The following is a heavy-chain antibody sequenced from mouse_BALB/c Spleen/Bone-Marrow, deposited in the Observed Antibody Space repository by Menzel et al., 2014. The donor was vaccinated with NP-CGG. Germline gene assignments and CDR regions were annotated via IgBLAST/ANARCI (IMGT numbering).Heavy chain of an antibody. CDR3: ARDVGNYVRFAY. V-gene: IGHV7-3*02. CDR2: IRNKANGYTT. D-gene: IGHD2-1*01. CDR1: GFTFTDYY. Sequence: EVNVVESGGGLVQPGGSLGLSCATSGFTFTDYYMSWVRQPPGKALEWLGFIRNKANGYTTEYSASVKGRFTISRDNSQSILYLQMNTLRAEDSATYYCARDVGNYVRFAYWGQGTLVTVSA. J-gene: IGHJ3*01.